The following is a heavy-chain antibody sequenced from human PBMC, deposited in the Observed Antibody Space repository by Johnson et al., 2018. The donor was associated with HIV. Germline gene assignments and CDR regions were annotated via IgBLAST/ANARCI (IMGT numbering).Heavy chain of an antibody. CDR3: AISIPRPGWGDAFDI. CDR2: ISGSGGST. CDR1: GFTFSSYA. J-gene: IGHJ3*02. Sequence: VQLVESGGGVVQPGRSLRLSCAASGFTFSSYAMHWVRQAPGKGLEWVSAISGSGGSTYYADSVKGRFTISRDNSKNTLYLQMNSLRAEETAVYYCAISIPRPGWGDAFDIWGQGTMVTVSS. D-gene: IGHD3-16*01. V-gene: IGHV3-23*04.